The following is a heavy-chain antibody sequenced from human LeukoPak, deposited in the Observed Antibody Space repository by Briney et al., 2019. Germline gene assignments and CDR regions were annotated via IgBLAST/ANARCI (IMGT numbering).Heavy chain of an antibody. Sequence: SETLSLTCTVSGGSISSSSYYWGWIRQPPGKGLEWIGSIYYSGSTYYNPSLKSRVTISVDTSKNQFSLKLSSVTAADTAVYYCARRMVRGVIIGFDPWGQGTLVTVSS. D-gene: IGHD3-10*01. CDR3: ARRMVRGVIIGFDP. V-gene: IGHV4-39*01. CDR2: IYYSGST. CDR1: GGSISSSSYY. J-gene: IGHJ5*02.